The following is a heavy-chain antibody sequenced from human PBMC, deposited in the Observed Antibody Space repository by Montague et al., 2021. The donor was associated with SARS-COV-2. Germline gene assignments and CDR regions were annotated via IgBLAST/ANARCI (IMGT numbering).Heavy chain of an antibody. V-gene: IGHV3-21*05. Sequence: SLRLSCAASGYTFSKYSMNWVRQAPGKGMEWVSYSSTSSLYIDYXXSLKGRFAISRANAKNSLFLQVESLRAEDTAVYYCARAHTASYSVRGYSFDIWGQGTMVTVSS. CDR3: ARAHTASYSVRGYSFDI. D-gene: IGHD1-26*01. J-gene: IGHJ3*02. CDR2: SSTSSLYI. CDR1: GYTFSKYS.